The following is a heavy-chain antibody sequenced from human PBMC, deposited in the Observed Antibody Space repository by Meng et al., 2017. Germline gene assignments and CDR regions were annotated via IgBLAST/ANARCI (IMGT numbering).Heavy chain of an antibody. J-gene: IGHJ5*02. Sequence: VYRDRSGAGLLWPSEALSLPRAVYGRPVSVDYWVGTRQPPGKGLEWIGETNHSGSTNYNPSLKRRVTISVDTSKNQFSLKLSSVTAADTAVYYCARGRSIVATRVAWFDPWGQGTLVTVSS. CDR1: GRPVSVDY. CDR2: TNHSGST. V-gene: IGHV4-34*01. CDR3: ARGRSIVATRVAWFDP. D-gene: IGHD5-12*01.